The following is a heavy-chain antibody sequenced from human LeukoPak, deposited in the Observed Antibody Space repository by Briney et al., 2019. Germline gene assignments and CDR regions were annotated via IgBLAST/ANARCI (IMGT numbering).Heavy chain of an antibody. V-gene: IGHV1-2*02. CDR1: GYTFTGYY. D-gene: IGHD1-26*01. Sequence: ASVKVSCKASGYTFTGYYMHWVRQAPGQGLEWMGWINPNSGGTNYAQKFQGRVTMTRDTSISTAYMELSRLRSDDTAVYYCATAFGEWDRDAFDIWGQGTMVTVSS. CDR3: ATAFGEWDRDAFDI. J-gene: IGHJ3*02. CDR2: INPNSGGT.